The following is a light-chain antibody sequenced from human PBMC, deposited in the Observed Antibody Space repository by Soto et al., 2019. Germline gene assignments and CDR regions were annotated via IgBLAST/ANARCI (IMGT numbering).Light chain of an antibody. Sequence: QSALTQPRSVSGSPGQSVTISCTGTSSDVGGYKFVSWYQQHPGKAPKFMIYEVSNRPSGVPDRFSGSKSGNTAFLTISGLQAEDEADYYCCSYAGFYTSVFGTGTKLTVL. J-gene: IGLJ1*01. CDR2: EVS. V-gene: IGLV2-11*01. CDR1: SSDVGGYKF. CDR3: CSYAGFYTSV.